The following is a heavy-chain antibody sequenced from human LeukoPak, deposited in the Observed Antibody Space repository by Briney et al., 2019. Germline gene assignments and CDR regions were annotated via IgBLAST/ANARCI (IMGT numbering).Heavy chain of an antibody. J-gene: IGHJ4*02. CDR2: MNPNSGNT. CDR3: ARDDLYFDY. V-gene: IGHV1-8*01. Sequence: GASVKVSCKASGYTFTSYDINWVRQATGQGLEWMGWMNPNSGNTGYAQKLQGRVTMTTDTSTSTAYMELRSLRSDDTAVYYCARDDLYFDYWGQGTLVTVSS. CDR1: GYTFTSYD. D-gene: IGHD2-21*02.